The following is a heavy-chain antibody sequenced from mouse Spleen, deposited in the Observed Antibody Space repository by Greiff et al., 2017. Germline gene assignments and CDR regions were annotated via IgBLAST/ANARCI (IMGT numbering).Heavy chain of an antibody. CDR1: GYTFTDYN. V-gene: IGHV1-22*01. D-gene: IGHD2-4*01. CDR2: INPNNGGT. CDR3: ARSNDYDEDWFAY. Sequence: VQLQQSGPELVKPGASVKMSCKASGYTFTDYNMHWVKQSHGKSLEWIGYINPNNGGTSYNQKFKGKATLTVNKSSSTAYMELRSLTSEDSAVYYCARSNDYDEDWFAYWGQGTLVTVSA. J-gene: IGHJ3*01.